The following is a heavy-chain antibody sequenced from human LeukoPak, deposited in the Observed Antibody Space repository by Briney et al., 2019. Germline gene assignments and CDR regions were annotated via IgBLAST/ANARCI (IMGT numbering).Heavy chain of an antibody. CDR3: AKDQRSTSPVFEYGLDV. CDR1: GFTLFSYA. CDR2: ISGGGGST. V-gene: IGHV3-23*01. Sequence: GGSLRLSCAASGFTLFSYAMTWVRQAPGKGLEGVSTISGGGGSTYYADSVKGRFTISRDNSKNTLYLQMNSLRAGDTAVYYCAKDQRSTSPVFEYGLDVWGQGTTVTVSS. D-gene: IGHD2-2*01. J-gene: IGHJ6*02.